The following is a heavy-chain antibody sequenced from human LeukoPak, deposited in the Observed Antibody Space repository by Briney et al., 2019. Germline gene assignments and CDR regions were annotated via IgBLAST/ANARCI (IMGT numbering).Heavy chain of an antibody. D-gene: IGHD2-2*01. Sequence: SETLSLTCTVSGSSMSSGGYFWSWIRQHPGKGLEWIGYIYYSGSTYYNPSLKSRVTISVDTSKNQFSLKLSSVTAADTAVYYCARDQVVPAATYYYYYGMDVWGQGTTVTVSS. CDR1: GSSMSSGGYF. CDR3: ARDQVVPAATYYYYYGMDV. V-gene: IGHV4-31*03. J-gene: IGHJ6*02. CDR2: IYYSGST.